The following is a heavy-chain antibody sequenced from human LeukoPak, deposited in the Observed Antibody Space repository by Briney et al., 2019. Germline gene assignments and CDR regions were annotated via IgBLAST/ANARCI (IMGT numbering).Heavy chain of an antibody. J-gene: IGHJ4*02. CDR1: GYTFTSYG. CDR3: ARDDACLAPPFDY. Sequence: ASVNVSCKASGYTFTSYGISWVRQAPGQGLQWMGWISAYNGNTNYAQKLQGRVTMTTDTSTSTDYMELRSLRSDDTAVYYCARDDACLAPPFDYWGQGTLVTVSS. D-gene: IGHD5/OR15-5a*01. CDR2: ISAYNGNT. V-gene: IGHV1-18*01.